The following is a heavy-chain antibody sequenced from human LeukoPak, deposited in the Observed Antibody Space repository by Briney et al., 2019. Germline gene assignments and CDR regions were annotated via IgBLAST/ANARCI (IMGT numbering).Heavy chain of an antibody. CDR3: ARAAYSSSWYPYYYYYYYYMDV. V-gene: IGHV1-2*02. CDR2: INPNSGGT. CDR1: GYTFTGYY. Sequence: ASVKVSCKASGYTFTGYYMHWVRQAPGQGLEWMGWINPNSGGTNYAQKFQGRVTITRDTSASTAYMELSSLRSEDTAVYYCARAAYSSSWYPYYYYYYYYMDVWGKGTTVTVSS. D-gene: IGHD6-13*01. J-gene: IGHJ6*03.